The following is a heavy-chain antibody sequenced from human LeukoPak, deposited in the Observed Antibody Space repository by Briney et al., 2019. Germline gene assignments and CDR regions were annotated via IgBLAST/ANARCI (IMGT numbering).Heavy chain of an antibody. J-gene: IGHJ3*02. V-gene: IGHV4-59*12. Sequence: SETLSLTCTVSGGSISSYYWSWIRQPPGKGLEWIGYIYYSGSTNYNPSLKSRVTISVDTSKNQFSLKLSSVTAADTAVYYCAMRAPTSSGGDCFRFGGLSSCAFDIWGQGTMVTVSS. CDR3: AMRAPTSSGGDCFRFGGLSSCAFDI. D-gene: IGHD2-21*02. CDR1: GGSISSYY. CDR2: IYYSGST.